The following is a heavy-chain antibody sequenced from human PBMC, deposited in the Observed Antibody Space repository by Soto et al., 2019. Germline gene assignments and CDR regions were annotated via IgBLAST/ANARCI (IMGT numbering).Heavy chain of an antibody. CDR3: AKEVGIVATMSDY. Sequence: GGSLDLSCSASEFTFGSYAMSWVRQASGKGLEWVSAISGSGGSTYYADSVKGRFTISRDNSKNTLYLQMNSLRAEDTAVYYCAKEVGIVATMSDYWGQGTLVTVSS. D-gene: IGHD5-12*01. V-gene: IGHV3-23*01. CDR2: ISGSGGST. CDR1: EFTFGSYA. J-gene: IGHJ4*02.